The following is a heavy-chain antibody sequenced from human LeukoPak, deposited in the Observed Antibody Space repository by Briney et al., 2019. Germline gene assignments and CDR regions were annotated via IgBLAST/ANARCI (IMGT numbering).Heavy chain of an antibody. CDR3: ARHRTYRSSWYDDLGH. J-gene: IGHJ4*02. CDR2: IWSDGFNK. V-gene: IGHV3-33*01. CDR1: GFTFSSYG. D-gene: IGHD6-13*01. Sequence: SGGSLRLSCTPSGFTFSSYGMHWVRQAPGRGLEWVAVIWSDGFNKYYSDSVKGRFTISRDNSKNTLYLQMDSLRAEDTAVYYCARHRTYRSSWYDDLGHRGQGTLVTVSS.